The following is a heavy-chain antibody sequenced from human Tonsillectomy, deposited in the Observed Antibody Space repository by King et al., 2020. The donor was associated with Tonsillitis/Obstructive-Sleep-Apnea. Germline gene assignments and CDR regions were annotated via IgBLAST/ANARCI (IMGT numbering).Heavy chain of an antibody. V-gene: IGHV3-9*01. J-gene: IGHJ4*02. CDR3: AKGAGGDILIGQYNYLVYY. CDR2: ISWNSYSI. CDR1: GFTFDDFA. D-gene: IGHD3-9*01. Sequence: VQLVESGGGLVQPGRSLRLSCAASGFTFDDFAMHWVRQAPGKGLEWVSGISWNSYSIGYEDSVKGRFTISRDNAKNSLYLQMNSLRAEDTALYYCAKGAGGDILIGQYNYLVYYWGQGTLFTVSS.